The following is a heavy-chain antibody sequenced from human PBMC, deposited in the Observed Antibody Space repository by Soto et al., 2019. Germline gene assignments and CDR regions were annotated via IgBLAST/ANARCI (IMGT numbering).Heavy chain of an antibody. CDR2: ISSSSSYI. CDR1: GFTFSSYS. CDR3: ARDHYDFWSGYSQNWFDP. J-gene: IGHJ5*02. D-gene: IGHD3-3*01. Sequence: GGSLRLSCAASGFTFSSYSMNWVRQAPGKGLEWVSSISSSSSYIYYADSVKGRFTISRDNAKNSLYLQMNSLRAEDTAVYYCARDHYDFWSGYSQNWFDPWGQGTLVTVSS. V-gene: IGHV3-21*01.